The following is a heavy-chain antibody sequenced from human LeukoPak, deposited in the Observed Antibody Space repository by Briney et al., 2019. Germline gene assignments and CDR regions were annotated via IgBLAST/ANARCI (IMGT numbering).Heavy chain of an antibody. CDR2: ISSSGSTI. D-gene: IGHD6-13*01. CDR3: ARDSGYSSSWAPFDY. J-gene: IGHJ4*02. V-gene: IGHV3-48*03. Sequence: ISSSGSTIYYAHSVKGRFTIPRDNAKNSLYLQMNSLRAEDTAVYYCARDSGYSSSWAPFDYWGQGTLVTVSS.